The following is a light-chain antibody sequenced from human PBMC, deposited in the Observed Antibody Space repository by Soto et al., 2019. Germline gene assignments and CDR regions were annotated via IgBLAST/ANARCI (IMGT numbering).Light chain of an antibody. CDR2: AVS. CDR1: QSVHNN. V-gene: IGKV3-15*01. Sequence: EIVMTQSPATLSVSPGGRATLSCRAGQSVHNNLAWYQQKPGQAPRLLIHAVSTRATGIPDRFSGSVSGTEFTLTISSLQSEDFAVYYCQQYNEWPPFTFGQGTRLEI. CDR3: QQYNEWPPFT. J-gene: IGKJ5*01.